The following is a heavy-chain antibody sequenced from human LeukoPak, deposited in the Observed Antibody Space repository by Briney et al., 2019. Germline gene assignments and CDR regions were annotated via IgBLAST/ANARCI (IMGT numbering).Heavy chain of an antibody. Sequence: PSETLSLTCTVSGGSISSSSYYWGWIRQPPGKGLEWIGSIYYSGSTYYNPSLKSRVTISVDTSKNQFSLKLSSVTAADTAVYYCARLPLVRGAVAGIFDYWGQGTLVTVSS. CDR1: GGSISSSSYY. CDR2: IYYSGST. V-gene: IGHV4-39*01. CDR3: ARLPLVRGAVAGIFDY. J-gene: IGHJ4*02. D-gene: IGHD6-19*01.